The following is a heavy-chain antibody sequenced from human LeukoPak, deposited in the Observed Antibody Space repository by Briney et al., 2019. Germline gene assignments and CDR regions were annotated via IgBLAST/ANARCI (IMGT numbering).Heavy chain of an antibody. CDR2: ISSSSSYI. CDR3: ARDLGSSGYYYAFDY. Sequence: PGGSLRLSCAASGFTFSSYSMNWVRQAPGKGLEWVSSISSSSSYIYYADSVKGRFTISRDNAKSSLYLQMNSLRAEDTAVHYCARDLGSSGYYYAFDYWGQGTLVTVSS. D-gene: IGHD3-22*01. J-gene: IGHJ4*02. V-gene: IGHV3-21*01. CDR1: GFTFSSYS.